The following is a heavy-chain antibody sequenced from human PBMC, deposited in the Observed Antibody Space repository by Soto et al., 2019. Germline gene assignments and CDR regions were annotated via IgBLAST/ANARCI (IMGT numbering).Heavy chain of an antibody. CDR1: GYTFTSYV. V-gene: IGHV1-8*01. Sequence: QVQLVQSGAEVKKPGASVKVSCKASGYTFTSYVINWVRQATGQGLEWMGWMNPNSGNIGYAQKFQGRVTMTRNTSISTAYMELSSLRSEDTAVYYCASPVEYSSSSNAFDIWGQGTMVTVSS. J-gene: IGHJ3*02. CDR2: MNPNSGNI. D-gene: IGHD6-6*01. CDR3: ASPVEYSSSSNAFDI.